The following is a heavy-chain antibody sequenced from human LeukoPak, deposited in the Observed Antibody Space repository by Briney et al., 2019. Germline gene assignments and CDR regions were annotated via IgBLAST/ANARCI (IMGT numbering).Heavy chain of an antibody. CDR1: GFTFSSYW. CDR3: ARVPSHSSGWLPLDY. CDR2: IKQDGSEK. D-gene: IGHD6-19*01. J-gene: IGHJ4*02. Sequence: PGGSLRLSCAASGFTFSSYWMSWVRQAPGKGLEWVANIKQDGSEKYYVDSVKGRFTISRDNAKNSLYLQMNSLRAEDTAVYYCARVPSHSSGWLPLDYWGQGTLVTVSS. V-gene: IGHV3-7*01.